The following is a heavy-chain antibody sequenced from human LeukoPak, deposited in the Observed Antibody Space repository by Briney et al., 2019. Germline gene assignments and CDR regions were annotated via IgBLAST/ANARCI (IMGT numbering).Heavy chain of an antibody. D-gene: IGHD2-15*01. CDR3: AADRATQYFDY. CDR2: IWYDGSNK. Sequence: GGSLRLSCAASGITFRNYGMHWVHQAPGKGLEWVAFIWYDGSNKYYADSVKGRFTISRDNSRNTLFLQMNSLRVEDTAVYYCAADRATQYFDYWGQGTLVSVPS. CDR1: GITFRNYG. J-gene: IGHJ4*02. V-gene: IGHV3-30*02.